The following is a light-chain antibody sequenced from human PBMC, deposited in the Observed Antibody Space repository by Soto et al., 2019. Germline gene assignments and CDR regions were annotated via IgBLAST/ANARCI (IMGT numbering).Light chain of an antibody. Sequence: EIVLTQSPGTLSLSPGERATLSCRASQSVSSSYLAWYQQKPGQAPRLLIYGASSRATGIPDRFSGSGSGTNSTLTISRLEPEDFAVYYCQQLNTFGPGTKVDIK. CDR3: QQLNT. J-gene: IGKJ3*01. CDR1: QSVSSSY. V-gene: IGKV3-20*01. CDR2: GAS.